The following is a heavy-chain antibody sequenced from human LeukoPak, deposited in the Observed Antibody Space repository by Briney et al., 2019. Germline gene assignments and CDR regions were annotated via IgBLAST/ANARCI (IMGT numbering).Heavy chain of an antibody. CDR1: GFTFGKYW. J-gene: IGHJ6*02. Sequence: GGSLRLSCVASGFTFGKYWMSWVRQAPGKGLEWVSAISGSGGSTYYADSVKGRFTISRDNSKNTLYLQMNSLRVEDTAVYYCAKVLLARAYYYGMDVWGQGTTVTVSS. CDR3: AKVLLARAYYYGMDV. D-gene: IGHD2-15*01. V-gene: IGHV3-23*01. CDR2: ISGSGGST.